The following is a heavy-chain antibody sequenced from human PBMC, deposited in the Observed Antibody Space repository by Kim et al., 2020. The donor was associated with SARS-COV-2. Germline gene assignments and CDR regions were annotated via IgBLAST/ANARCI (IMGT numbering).Heavy chain of an antibody. CDR3: ARQVVSAWFNFDL. J-gene: IGHJ3*01. Sequence: YYNLSLKNRLTMSVETSTKQFSLKVTSVTAADTAMYYCARQVVSAWFNFDLWGQGTMVTVSS. D-gene: IGHD2-15*01. V-gene: IGHV4-39*01.